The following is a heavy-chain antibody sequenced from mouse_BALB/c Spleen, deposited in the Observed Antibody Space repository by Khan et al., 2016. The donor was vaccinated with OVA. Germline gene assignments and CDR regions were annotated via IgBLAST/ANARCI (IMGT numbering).Heavy chain of an antibody. V-gene: IGHV5-12-2*01. CDR1: GFTFSSYT. CDR3: AAPGNEGYYYAMDY. D-gene: IGHD3-3*01. J-gene: IGHJ4*01. CDR2: ISNGGGST. Sequence: EVQLQESGGGLVQPGGSLKLSCAASGFTFSSYTMSWVRQTPEKRLEWVAFISNGGGSTYYPDTVKGRFTISRDNAMNTLYLQMSSLKSEDTAMSYCAAPGNEGYYYAMDYWGQGTSVTVSS.